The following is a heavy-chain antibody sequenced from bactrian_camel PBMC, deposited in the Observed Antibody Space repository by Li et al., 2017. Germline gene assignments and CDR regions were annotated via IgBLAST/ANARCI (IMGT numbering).Heavy chain of an antibody. Sequence: VQLVESGGGLVQPGGSVRLSCVASGFTDNSYYMSWVRQAPGKGLEWVSSIYSDDSSTYYADSVKGRFTISRDNAKNTVYLQMNSLKSEDTALYYCASGGTAARLHYWGQGTQVTVS. CDR2: IYSDDSST. CDR3: ASGGTAARLHY. D-gene: IGHD3*01. CDR1: GFTDNSYY. J-gene: IGHJ4*01. V-gene: IGHV3-2*01.